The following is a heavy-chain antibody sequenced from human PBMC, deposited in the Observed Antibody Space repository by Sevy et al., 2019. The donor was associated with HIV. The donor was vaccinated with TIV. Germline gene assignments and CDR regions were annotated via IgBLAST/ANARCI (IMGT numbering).Heavy chain of an antibody. CDR3: ARDQYDSSGYYYSYYGMDV. V-gene: IGHV1-18*01. Sequence: ASVKVSGKASGYTFTSYGINWVRRAPGQGLEWMGWISAYSGNTNYAQNLQGRVTMTTDTFTSTAYMELRSLTSDDTAVYYCARDQYDSSGYYYSYYGMDVWGQGTTVTVSS. J-gene: IGHJ6*02. CDR2: ISAYSGNT. D-gene: IGHD3-22*01. CDR1: GYTFTSYG.